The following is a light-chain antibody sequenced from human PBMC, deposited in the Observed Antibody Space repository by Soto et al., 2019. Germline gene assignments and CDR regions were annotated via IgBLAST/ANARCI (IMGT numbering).Light chain of an antibody. CDR1: QSVDNGY. CDR3: QQYGSSQWT. Sequence: EIVLTHSPGTLSLSPGERATLSFSSSQSVDNGYLAWYQQKPGQAPRLLIYGASSRATGIPDRFGGSGAGTDFTLTVSRLEPEDFAVYYCQQYGSSQWTFGQGTKVDI. V-gene: IGKV3-20*01. J-gene: IGKJ1*01. CDR2: GAS.